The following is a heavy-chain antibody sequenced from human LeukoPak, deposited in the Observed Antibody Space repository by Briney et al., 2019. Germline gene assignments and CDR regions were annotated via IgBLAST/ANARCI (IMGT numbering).Heavy chain of an antibody. CDR1: GGTFSSYA. CDR2: IIPIFGTA. Sequence: ASVKVSCKASGGTFSSYAISWVRQAPGQGLEWMGGIIPIFGTANYAQKFQGRVTITTDESTSTAYMELSSLRSEDTAVYYCAREKYYYDSSGYSPLDYWGQGTLVTVSS. V-gene: IGHV1-69*05. CDR3: AREKYYYDSSGYSPLDY. D-gene: IGHD3-22*01. J-gene: IGHJ4*02.